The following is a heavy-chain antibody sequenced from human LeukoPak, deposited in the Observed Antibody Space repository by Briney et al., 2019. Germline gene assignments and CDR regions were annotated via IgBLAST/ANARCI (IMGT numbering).Heavy chain of an antibody. CDR2: ISSSSSYI. CDR3: ARDQAVAAAGTLFDY. J-gene: IGHJ4*02. V-gene: IGHV3-21*01. D-gene: IGHD6-13*01. CDR1: GFTFSSYS. Sequence: PGGSLRLSCAASGFTFSSYSMNWVRQAPGKGLEGVSSISSSSSYIYYADSVKGRFTISRDNAKNSLYLQMNSLRAEDTAVYYCARDQAVAAAGTLFDYWGQGTLVTVSS.